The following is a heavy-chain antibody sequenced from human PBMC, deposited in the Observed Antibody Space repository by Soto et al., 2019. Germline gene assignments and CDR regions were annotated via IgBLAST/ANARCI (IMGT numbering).Heavy chain of an antibody. V-gene: IGHV3-33*01. CDR2: VWFDVGNK. CDR1: GFTFSDHA. J-gene: IGHJ6*02. CDR3: AIAPAGDYTLYHYYTMDV. Sequence: QVQLVASGGGVVQPGTSLRLSCEASGFTFSDHAMHWVRQAPGKGLEWVAVVWFDVGNKFYTDSVKGRFTISRDNSKNTLFLQMNRLRVVDSAVYYWAIAPAGDYTLYHYYTMDVWGQGAPVTVSS. D-gene: IGHD4-17*01.